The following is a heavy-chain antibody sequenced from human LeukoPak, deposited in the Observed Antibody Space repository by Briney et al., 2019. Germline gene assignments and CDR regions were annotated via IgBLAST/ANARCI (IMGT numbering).Heavy chain of an antibody. CDR2: ISSSSSYI. CDR3: ASANLKWEVFRGVGSG. CDR1: GFTFSSYS. Sequence: GGTLRLSCAASGFTFSSYSMNWVRQAPGKGLEWVSSISSSSSYIYYADSVKGRFTISRDNAKNSLYLQMNSLRAEDTAVYYCASANLKWEVFRGVGSGWGQGTLVTVSS. J-gene: IGHJ4*02. V-gene: IGHV3-21*01. D-gene: IGHD3-3*01.